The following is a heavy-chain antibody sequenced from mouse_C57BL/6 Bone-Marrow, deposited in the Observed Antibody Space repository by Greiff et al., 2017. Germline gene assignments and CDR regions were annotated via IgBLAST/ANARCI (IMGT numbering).Heavy chain of an antibody. CDR3: ARSTMVTTHYYAMDY. J-gene: IGHJ4*01. D-gene: IGHD2-2*01. V-gene: IGHV1-81*01. CDR1: GYTFTSYG. Sequence: QVQLQQSGAELARPGASVKLSCKASGYTFTSYGISWVKQRTGQGLEWIGEIYPRSGNTYYNEKFKGKATLTADKSSSTAYMELRSLTSEDSAVYFGARSTMVTTHYYAMDYWGQGTSVTVSS. CDR2: IYPRSGNT.